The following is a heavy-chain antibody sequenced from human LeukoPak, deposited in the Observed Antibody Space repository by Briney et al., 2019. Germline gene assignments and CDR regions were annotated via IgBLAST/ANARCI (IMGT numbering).Heavy chain of an antibody. D-gene: IGHD3-10*01. CDR3: ARDPITTVRGVIRHSDY. V-gene: IGHV4-30-4*08. J-gene: IGHJ4*02. Sequence: SQTLSLTCTVSGGSISSGDYYWSWIRQPPGKGLEWIGYIYYSGSTYYNPSLKSRVTISVDTSKNQFSLKLSSVTAADTAVYYCARDPITTVRGVIRHSDYWGQRTLVTVSS. CDR1: GGSISSGDYY. CDR2: IYYSGST.